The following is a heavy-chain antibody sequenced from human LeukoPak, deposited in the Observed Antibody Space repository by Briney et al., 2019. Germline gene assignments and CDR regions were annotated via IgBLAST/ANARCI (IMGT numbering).Heavy chain of an antibody. V-gene: IGHV4-34*01. CDR3: ARYLSGYLDY. CDR2: INHSGST. D-gene: IGHD3-9*01. Sequence: SSETLSLTCDVYGGSFSGNYWSWIRQPPGKGLEWIGEINHSGSTNYNPSLKSRVTISVDTSKNQFSLKLSSVTAADTAVYYCARYLSGYLDYWGQGTLVTVSS. CDR1: GGSFSGNY. J-gene: IGHJ4*02.